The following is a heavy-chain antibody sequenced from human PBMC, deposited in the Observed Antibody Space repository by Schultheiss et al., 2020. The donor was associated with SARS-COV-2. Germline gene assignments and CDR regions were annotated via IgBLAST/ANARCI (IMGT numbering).Heavy chain of an antibody. CDR2: MNPNSGNT. CDR3: ARVPYYYYGMDV. V-gene: IGHV1-8*02. CDR1: GYTFTGYY. J-gene: IGHJ6*02. Sequence: ASVKVSCKASGYTFTGYYMDWVRQATGQGLEWMGWMNPNSGNTGYAQKFQGRVTMTRNTSISTAYMELSSLRSEDTAVYYCARVPYYYYGMDVWGQGTTVTVAS.